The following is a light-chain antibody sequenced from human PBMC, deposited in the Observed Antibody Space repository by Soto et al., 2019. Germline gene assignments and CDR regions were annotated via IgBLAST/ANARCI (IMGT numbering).Light chain of an antibody. CDR1: QSVSSY. CDR3: QHRSNWPPIT. Sequence: EMVLTQSPATLSLSPGERATLSCRASQSVSSYLAWYQQKPGQAPRLLIYDASNRATGIPARFSGSGSGTDFTLTISSLEPEDFAVYYCQHRSNWPPITFGQGTRLEIK. CDR2: DAS. J-gene: IGKJ5*01. V-gene: IGKV3-11*01.